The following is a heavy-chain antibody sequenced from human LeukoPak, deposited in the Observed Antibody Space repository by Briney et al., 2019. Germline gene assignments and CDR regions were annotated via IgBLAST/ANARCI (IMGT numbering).Heavy chain of an antibody. CDR3: ARDFGGFSSGWTSFDV. Sequence: GASVKVSCKASGGTSSSYAISWVRQAPGQGLEWMGGIIPIFGTANYAQKFQGRVTITADESTSTAYMELSSLRSEDTAVYYCARDFGGFSSGWTSFDVWGKGTTVTVSS. CDR1: GGTSSSYA. J-gene: IGHJ6*04. V-gene: IGHV1-69*13. CDR2: IIPIFGTA. D-gene: IGHD6-19*01.